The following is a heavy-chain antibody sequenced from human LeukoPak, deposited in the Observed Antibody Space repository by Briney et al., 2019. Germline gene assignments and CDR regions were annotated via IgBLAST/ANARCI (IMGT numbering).Heavy chain of an antibody. CDR2: IIPIFGTA. CDR1: GGTFSSYA. Sequence: SVKVSCKASGGTFSSYAISWVRQAPGQGLEWMGGIIPIFGTANYAQKFQGRVTITADESTSTAYMELSSLRSEDTAVYYCARAPLYGGNSNYFDYWGQGTLVTVSS. J-gene: IGHJ4*02. CDR3: ARAPLYGGNSNYFDY. V-gene: IGHV1-69*13. D-gene: IGHD4-23*01.